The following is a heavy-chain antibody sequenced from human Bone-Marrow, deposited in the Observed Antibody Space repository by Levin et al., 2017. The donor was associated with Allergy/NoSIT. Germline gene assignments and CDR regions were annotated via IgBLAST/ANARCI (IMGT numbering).Heavy chain of an antibody. CDR2: INTHSGST. CDR1: GYTFTNYG. CDR3: AVAQWERSCSSKWYLYY. D-gene: IGHD1-26*01. V-gene: IGHV1-18*01. J-gene: IGHJ4*02. Sequence: PRASVKVSCKASGYTFTNYGITWVRQAPGQGLEWMGRINTHSGSTKYAQKLQGRVTMTTDKPTRTTYMELRSLTSDDTAVDYWAVAQWERSCSSKWYLYYWGQGTVHAVPS.